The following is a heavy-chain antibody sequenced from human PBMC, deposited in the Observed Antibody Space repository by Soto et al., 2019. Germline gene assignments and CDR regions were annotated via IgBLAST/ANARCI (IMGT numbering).Heavy chain of an antibody. CDR3: AKDPSTGSADF. Sequence: GGSLRLSCAASGFSFSDFGMTWVRQAPGKGLEWVSTIHPEGTNTHYADSVKGRFTISRDNSKGILYLEMNSLRAEDTAIYFCAKDPSTGSADFWGQGTLVTVSS. D-gene: IGHD3-9*01. J-gene: IGHJ4*02. CDR2: IHPEGTNT. CDR1: GFSFSDFG. V-gene: IGHV3-23*01.